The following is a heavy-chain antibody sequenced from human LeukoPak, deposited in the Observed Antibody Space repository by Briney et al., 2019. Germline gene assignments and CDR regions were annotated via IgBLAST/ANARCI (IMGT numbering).Heavy chain of an antibody. J-gene: IGHJ4*02. CDR2: ISGSGRSS. Sequence: GGSLRLSCAASGFTFNSDALSWVRQAPGKGLEWVSAISGSGRSSHYADSVKGRFTISRDDSKNMLYLQVKSLRVEDTALYYCAKGGGFDYWGQGTLVTVSS. V-gene: IGHV3-23*01. D-gene: IGHD3-16*01. CDR3: AKGGGFDY. CDR1: GFTFNSDA.